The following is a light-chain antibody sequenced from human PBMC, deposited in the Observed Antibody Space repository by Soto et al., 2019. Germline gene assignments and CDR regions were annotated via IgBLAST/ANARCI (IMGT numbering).Light chain of an antibody. J-gene: IGKJ5*01. CDR3: MQHTDFPIT. CDR2: ALS. V-gene: IGKV2-40*01. Sequence: EIVLTQTPLSLPVSPGEPASISCRSSQSLLDTDDGSTYLDWYLQKPGQSPQLLIYALSSRASGVPDRFSGSGSGTEFTLRISRVETEDVGVYYCMQHTDFPITFDQGTRLEIK. CDR1: QSLLDTDDGSTY.